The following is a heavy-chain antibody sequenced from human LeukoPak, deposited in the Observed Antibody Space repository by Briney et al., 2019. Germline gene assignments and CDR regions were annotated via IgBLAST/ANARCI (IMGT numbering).Heavy chain of an antibody. D-gene: IGHD6-19*01. Sequence: GGSLRLSCAASGFTFSSYSMNWVRQAPGKGLEWVSYISSSSTIYYADSVQGRFTISRDNAKNSLYLQMNSLRDEDTAVYYCASEEGSGYYYYGMDVWGQGTTVTVSS. CDR2: ISSSSTI. J-gene: IGHJ6*02. CDR1: GFTFSSYS. V-gene: IGHV3-48*02. CDR3: ASEEGSGYYYYGMDV.